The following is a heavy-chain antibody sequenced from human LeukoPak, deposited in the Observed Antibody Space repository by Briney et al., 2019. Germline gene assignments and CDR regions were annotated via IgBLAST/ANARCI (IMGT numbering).Heavy chain of an antibody. CDR2: IIPIFGTA. J-gene: IGHJ6*02. CDR3: ARVEYYYDSSGYYYYYYYYGMDV. V-gene: IGHV1-69*13. Sequence: ASVKVSCKASGGTFSSYAISWVRQAPGQGLEWMGGIIPIFGTANYAQKFQGRVTITADESTSTAYMELSSLRSEDTAVYYCARVEYYYDSSGYYYYYYYYGMDVWGQGTTVTVSS. D-gene: IGHD3-22*01. CDR1: GGTFSSYA.